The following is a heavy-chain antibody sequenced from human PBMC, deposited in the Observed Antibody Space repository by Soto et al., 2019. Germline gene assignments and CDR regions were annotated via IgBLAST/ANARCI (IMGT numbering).Heavy chain of an antibody. CDR1: GFTFSTYA. Sequence: GGSLRLSCAASGFTFSTYAMSWVRQAPGKGLEWVSAISGSGGSTYYTDSVKGRFTISRDNSKNTLYLQMNSLRAEDTAVYYCAVRKTGSFFDYWGQGTLVTVSS. V-gene: IGHV3-23*01. J-gene: IGHJ4*02. CDR2: ISGSGGST. CDR3: AVRKTGSFFDY. D-gene: IGHD1-26*01.